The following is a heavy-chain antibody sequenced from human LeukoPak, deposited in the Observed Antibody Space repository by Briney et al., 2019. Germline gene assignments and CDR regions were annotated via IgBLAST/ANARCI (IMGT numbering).Heavy chain of an antibody. V-gene: IGHV3-23*01. Sequence: GGSLRLSCAASGFTFSTYWMSWVRQAPGKGLEWVSAISGSGGSTYYADSVKGRFTISRDNSKNTLYLQMNSLRAEDTAVYYCARPRADDSSGYYQPGYYYYGMDVWGQGTTVTVSS. CDR2: ISGSGGST. CDR1: GFTFSTYW. CDR3: ARPRADDSSGYYQPGYYYYGMDV. J-gene: IGHJ6*02. D-gene: IGHD3-22*01.